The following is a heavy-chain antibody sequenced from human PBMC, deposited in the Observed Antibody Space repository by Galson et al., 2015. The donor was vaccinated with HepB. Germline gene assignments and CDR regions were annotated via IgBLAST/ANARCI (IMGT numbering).Heavy chain of an antibody. CDR3: TRAGEYCSSTSCYQSRPAAFDI. J-gene: IGHJ3*02. V-gene: IGHV3-49*03. Sequence: SLRLSCAASGFPFGDYAMGWFRQAPGKGPEGGGFIRRKAYGGTTEYAASVKGRFTIPRDDSKSIAYLQMNSLKTEDTAVYYCTRAGEYCSSTSCYQSRPAAFDIWGQGTLVTVSS. D-gene: IGHD2-2*01. CDR2: IRRKAYGGTT. CDR1: GFPFGDYA.